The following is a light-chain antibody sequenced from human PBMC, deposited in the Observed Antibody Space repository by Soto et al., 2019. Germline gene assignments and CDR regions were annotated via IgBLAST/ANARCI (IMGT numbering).Light chain of an antibody. V-gene: IGKV3-11*01. CDR3: QQCSTWPPCT. Sequence: EIVLTQCPATLSLSPGERATLSCRASQSVSSYLAWYQQKPGQAPRLLIYDASNRATDIPARFSGSGSGTDFTLTTTTLVPEDFAVYSRQQCSTWPPCTFGQG. J-gene: IGKJ2*02. CDR2: DAS. CDR1: QSVSSY.